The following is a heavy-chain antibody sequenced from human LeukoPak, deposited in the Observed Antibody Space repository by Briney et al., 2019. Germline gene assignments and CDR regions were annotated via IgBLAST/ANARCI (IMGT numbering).Heavy chain of an antibody. Sequence: GGSLRLSCAASGFTFSTYSMNWVRQAPGKGLEWVSSISSDSNYIYYADSVKGRFTISRDNAKDSLYLHMNTLRAEDTAVYYCARDYKGLSEYWGQGTLVTVSS. D-gene: IGHD1-1*01. CDR3: ARDYKGLSEY. CDR1: GFTFSTYS. CDR2: ISSDSNYI. J-gene: IGHJ4*02. V-gene: IGHV3-21*01.